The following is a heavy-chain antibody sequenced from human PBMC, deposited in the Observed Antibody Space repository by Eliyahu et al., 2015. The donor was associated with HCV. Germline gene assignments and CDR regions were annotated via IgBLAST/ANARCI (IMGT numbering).Heavy chain of an antibody. D-gene: IGHD6-19*01. CDR3: ASGGGGIAVTGTGGWFDP. V-gene: IGHV4-59*01. CDR1: GGSITXYY. Sequence: QVQLQESGPGLVKPSETLSLTCTVSGGSITXYYWSWIRQPPGKGLEWIGYIHYSGSTNYNPPLKSRVTISIDTSKNQFSLKLTSVTAADTAMYYCASGGGGIAVTGTGGWFDPWGQGTLVTVSP. CDR2: IHYSGST. J-gene: IGHJ5*02.